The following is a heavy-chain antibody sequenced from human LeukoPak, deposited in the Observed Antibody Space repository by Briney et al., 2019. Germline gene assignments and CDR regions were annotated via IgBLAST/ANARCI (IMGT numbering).Heavy chain of an antibody. CDR3: AKSPRYCSGGSCYFLHY. Sequence: SETLSLTCAVYGGSLSAYYWSWIRQPPGKGLEWIGEVNHSGSANYNPSLKSRVTMSVDTSKNQFSLKLSSVTAADTAVYYCAKSPRYCSGGSCYFLHYWGQGTLVTVSS. CDR2: VNHSGSA. D-gene: IGHD2-15*01. J-gene: IGHJ4*02. CDR1: GGSLSAYY. V-gene: IGHV4-34*01.